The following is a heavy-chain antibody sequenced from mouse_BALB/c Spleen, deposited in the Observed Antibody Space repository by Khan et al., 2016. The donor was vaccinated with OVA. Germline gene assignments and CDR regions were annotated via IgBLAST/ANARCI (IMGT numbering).Heavy chain of an antibody. CDR1: GYSITSGYA. J-gene: IGHJ2*01. V-gene: IGHV3-2*02. CDR2: ISYSGVT. Sequence: VQLKQSGPGLAKPSQSLSLTCTVTGYSITSGYAWNWIRQFPGNKLEWMGYISYSGVTSYTPSLKSRISITRDTSKNQFFLQLNSVTTEDTATDYCARGNYYGYYFDYWGQGTTLTVSS. CDR3: ARGNYYGYYFDY. D-gene: IGHD1-1*01.